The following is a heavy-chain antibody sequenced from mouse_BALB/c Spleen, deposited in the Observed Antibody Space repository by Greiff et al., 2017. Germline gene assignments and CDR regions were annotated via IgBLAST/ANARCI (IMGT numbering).Heavy chain of an antibody. J-gene: IGHJ3*01. CDR2: IWSGGST. V-gene: IGHV2-2*02. CDR1: GFSLTSYG. D-gene: IGHD1-1*01. Sequence: VQLQESGPGLVQPSQSLSITCTVSGFSLTSYGVHWVRQSPGKGLEWLGVIWSGGSTDYNAAFISRLSISKDNSKSQVFFKMNSLQANDTAIYYCARNFYGSSRAWFAYWGQGTLVTVSA. CDR3: ARNFYGSSRAWFAY.